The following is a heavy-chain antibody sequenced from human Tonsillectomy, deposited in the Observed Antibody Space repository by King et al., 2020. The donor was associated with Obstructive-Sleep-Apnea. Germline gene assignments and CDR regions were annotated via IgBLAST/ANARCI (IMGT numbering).Heavy chain of an antibody. CDR3: ARENSRYYDSSGFDY. CDR2: IYNSGST. J-gene: IGHJ4*02. D-gene: IGHD3-22*01. CDR1: GGSISSYY. Sequence: QLQESGPGLVKPSETLSLTCTVSGGSISSYYWSWIRQPPGKGLEWIGYIYNSGSTNYNPSLKSRVTISVDTSKNPLSLKLSSVTAADTAVYYCARENSRYYDSSGFDYWGQGTLVTVSS. V-gene: IGHV4-59*01.